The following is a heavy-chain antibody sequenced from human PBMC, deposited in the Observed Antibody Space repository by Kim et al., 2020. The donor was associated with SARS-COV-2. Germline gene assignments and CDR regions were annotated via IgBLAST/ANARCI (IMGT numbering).Heavy chain of an antibody. CDR2: IKSDGSTT. J-gene: IGHJ4*02. D-gene: IGHD2-15*01. CDR3: GRGYCDGSTCYSALIDY. V-gene: IGHV3-74*01. CDR1: GFSFSTYW. Sequence: GGSLRLSCTASGFSFSTYWMHWVRQAPGKGLVWVSRIKSDGSTTNYADSVKGRFTISRDNAKNTLYLQMNSLRAEDTAVYYCGRGYCDGSTCYSALIDYWGQGTLVTVSS.